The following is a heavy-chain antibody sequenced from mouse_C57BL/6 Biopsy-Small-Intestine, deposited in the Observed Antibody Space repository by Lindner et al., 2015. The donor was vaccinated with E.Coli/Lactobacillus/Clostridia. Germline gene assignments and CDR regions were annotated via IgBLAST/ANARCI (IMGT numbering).Heavy chain of an antibody. CDR3: TTLITYYAMDY. V-gene: IGHV1-54*01. CDR1: GYAFTNYL. D-gene: IGHD2-4*01. J-gene: IGHJ4*01. CDR2: IYPGDGDT. Sequence: VQLQESGAELVRPGTSVKVSCKASGYAFTNYLIEWVKQRPGQGLEWIGQIYPGDGDTNYNGKFKGKATLTADKSSSTAYMQLSSLTSEDSAVYYCTTLITYYAMDYWGQGTSVTVSS.